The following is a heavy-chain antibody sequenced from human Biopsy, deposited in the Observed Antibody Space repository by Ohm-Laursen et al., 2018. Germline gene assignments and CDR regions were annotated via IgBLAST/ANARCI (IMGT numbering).Heavy chain of an antibody. V-gene: IGHV4-4*08. Sequence: PSQILSLTCTVSGGSISSYFWTWIRQPPGKGLEWFGDVYFSGSTNRNPSLKSRVTIFVDTSMNQFSLKLNSVTAADTAVYYCGRREVVITHDAFDTWGQGTMVTVSS. CDR2: VYFSGST. CDR1: GGSISSYF. J-gene: IGHJ3*02. D-gene: IGHD3-22*01. CDR3: GRREVVITHDAFDT.